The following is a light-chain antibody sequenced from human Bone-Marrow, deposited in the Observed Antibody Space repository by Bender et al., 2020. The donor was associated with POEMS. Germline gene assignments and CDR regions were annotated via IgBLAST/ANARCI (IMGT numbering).Light chain of an antibody. J-gene: IGLJ3*02. CDR1: SSDVGNYNY. CDR2: DVS. CDR3: CSYAGSHTWV. Sequence: QSALTQPASVSGSPGQSITIPCTGSSSDVGNYNYVSWYQQHPGKAPKVMIYDVSERPSGVPDRFSGSKSGNTASLTISGLQAEDDADYYCCSYAGSHTWVFGGGTTLTVL. V-gene: IGLV2-11*01.